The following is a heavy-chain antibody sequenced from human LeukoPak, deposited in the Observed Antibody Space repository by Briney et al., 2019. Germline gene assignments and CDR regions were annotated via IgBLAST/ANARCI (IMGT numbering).Heavy chain of an antibody. CDR3: ARGGPTIPEDY. V-gene: IGHV1-69*04. J-gene: IGHJ4*02. Sequence: SVKVSCKASGGTFSSYAISWVRQAPGQGLEWMGRIIPILGIANYAQKFQGRVTITADKSTSTAYMELSSLRSEDTAVYYCARGGPTIPEDYWGQGTLVSVSS. CDR1: GGTFSSYA. CDR2: IIPILGIA. D-gene: IGHD3-9*01.